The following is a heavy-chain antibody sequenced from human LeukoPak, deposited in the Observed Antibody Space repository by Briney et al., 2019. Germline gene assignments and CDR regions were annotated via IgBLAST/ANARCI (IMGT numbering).Heavy chain of an antibody. Sequence: SVKVSCKASGGTFISYAISWVRQAPGEGLEWRGGIIPIFGTANYAQKFQGRVTITADESTSTAYMELSSLRSEDTAVYYCARSVRGWYVPYYFDYWGQGTLVTVSS. D-gene: IGHD6-19*01. CDR1: GGTFISYA. J-gene: IGHJ4*02. V-gene: IGHV1-69*13. CDR2: IIPIFGTA. CDR3: ARSVRGWYVPYYFDY.